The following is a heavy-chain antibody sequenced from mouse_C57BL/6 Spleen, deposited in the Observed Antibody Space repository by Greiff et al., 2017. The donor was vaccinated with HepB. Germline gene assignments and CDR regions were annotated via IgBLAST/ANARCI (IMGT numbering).Heavy chain of an antibody. Sequence: QVQLQQPGAELVKPGASVKLSCKASGYTFTSYWMHWVKQRPGQGLEWIGMIHPNSGSTNYNEKFKSKATLTVDKSSSTAYMQLSSLTSEDSAVYCCASYSKSYAMDYWGQGTSDTVSS. CDR1: GYTFTSYW. J-gene: IGHJ4*01. CDR2: IHPNSGST. CDR3: ASYSKSYAMDY. V-gene: IGHV1-64*01. D-gene: IGHD2-5*01.